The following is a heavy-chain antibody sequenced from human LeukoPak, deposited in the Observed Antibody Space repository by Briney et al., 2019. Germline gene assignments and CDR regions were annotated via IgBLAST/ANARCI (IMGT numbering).Heavy chain of an antibody. CDR1: GGSISSSSYY. CDR2: IYYSGST. CDR3: ARLTLQYYFDY. V-gene: IGHV4-39*01. Sequence: SETLSLTCTVSGGSISSSSYYWGWLRQPPGKGLEWIGSIYYSGSTYYNPSLKSRVTISVDTSKNQFSLKLSSVTAADTAVYYCARLTLQYYFDYWGQGTLVTVSS. J-gene: IGHJ4*02.